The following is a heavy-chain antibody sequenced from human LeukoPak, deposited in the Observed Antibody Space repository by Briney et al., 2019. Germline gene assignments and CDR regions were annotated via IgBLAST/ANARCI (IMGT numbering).Heavy chain of an antibody. D-gene: IGHD3-22*01. CDR2: INHSGST. V-gene: IGHV4-34*01. J-gene: IGHJ4*02. CDR1: GGSFSGYY. Sequence: PSETLSLTCAVYGGSFSGYYWSWIRQPPGKGLEWIGEINHSGSTNYNPSLKSRVTISVDTSKNQFSLKLSSVTAADTAVYYCAIPRGSGYYSRYYFDYWGQGTLVTVSS. CDR3: AIPRGSGYYSRYYFDY.